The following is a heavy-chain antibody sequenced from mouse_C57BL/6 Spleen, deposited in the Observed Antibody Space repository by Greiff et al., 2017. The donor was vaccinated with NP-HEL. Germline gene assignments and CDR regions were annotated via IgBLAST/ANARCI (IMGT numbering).Heavy chain of an antibody. Sequence: ESGPGLVKPSQSLSLTCSVTGYSITSGYYWNWIRQFPGNKLEWMGYISYDGSNNYNPSLKNRISITRDTSKNQFFLKLNSVTTEDTATYYCARVVYSPYFDYWGQGTTLTVSS. CDR1: GYSITSGYY. V-gene: IGHV3-6*01. D-gene: IGHD2-12*01. CDR2: ISYDGSN. J-gene: IGHJ2*01. CDR3: ARVVYSPYFDY.